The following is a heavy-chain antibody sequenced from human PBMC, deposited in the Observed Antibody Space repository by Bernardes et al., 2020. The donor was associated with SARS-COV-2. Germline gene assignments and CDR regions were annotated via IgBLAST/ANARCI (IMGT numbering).Heavy chain of an antibody. D-gene: IGHD2-2*01. CDR2: INPSGGST. CDR3: ARWAVVVPAGRQTGYYYYMDV. V-gene: IGHV1-46*01. CDR1: GYTFTSYY. Sequence: ASVQVSCKASGYTFTSYYMHWVRQAPGQGLEWMGIINPSGGSTSYAQKFQGRVTMTRDTSTSTVYMELSSLRSEDTAVYYCARWAVVVPAGRQTGYYYYMDVWGKGTTVTVSS. J-gene: IGHJ6*03.